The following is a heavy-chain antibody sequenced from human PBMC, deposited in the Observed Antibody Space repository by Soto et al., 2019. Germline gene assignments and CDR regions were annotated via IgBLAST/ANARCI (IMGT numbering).Heavy chain of an antibody. J-gene: IGHJ6*02. CDR1: GFSLSTTGMC. CDR3: ARIESSSSTYYYYYGMDV. D-gene: IGHD6-6*01. Sequence: PTLVNPTQTLTLTCTFSGFSLSTTGMCVSWIRQPPGKALEWLARIDWDDDKYYSTSLKTRLTISKDTSKNQVVLTMTNMDPVDTATYYCARIESSSSTYYYYYGMDVWGQGTTVNVSS. V-gene: IGHV2-70*11. CDR2: IDWDDDK.